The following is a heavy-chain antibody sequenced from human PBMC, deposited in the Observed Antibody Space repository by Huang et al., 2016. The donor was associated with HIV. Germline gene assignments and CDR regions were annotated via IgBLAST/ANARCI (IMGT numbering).Heavy chain of an antibody. CDR2: INDGNGKT. V-gene: IGHV1-3*01. Sequence: QVQLVQSGAEVKKPGASVKVSCKASGYTFTTYAIHWVRQAPGQRLEWMGWINDGNGKTKYSQKFQDRVTITRDTAASTAYMELSSLRSEDTAVYYCARGPPPRWFDAWGQGTLVTVSS. CDR3: ARGPPPRWFDA. CDR1: GYTFTTYA. J-gene: IGHJ5*02.